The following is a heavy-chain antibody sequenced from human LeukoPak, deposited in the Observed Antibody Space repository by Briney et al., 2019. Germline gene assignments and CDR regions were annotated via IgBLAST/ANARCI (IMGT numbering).Heavy chain of an antibody. CDR1: GGSLSNYY. CDR2: IYYSGST. J-gene: IGHJ6*02. V-gene: IGHV4-59*01. CDR3: ARVGGTNYYYYGMDV. Sequence: PSETLFLTFTVSGGSLSNYYWRWIRQPPGKGLEWVGYIYYSGSTNYNPSLKSRVTISVDTSKNQFSLKLSSVTAADTAVYYCARVGGTNYYYYGMDVWGQGTTVTVSS. D-gene: IGHD1-26*01.